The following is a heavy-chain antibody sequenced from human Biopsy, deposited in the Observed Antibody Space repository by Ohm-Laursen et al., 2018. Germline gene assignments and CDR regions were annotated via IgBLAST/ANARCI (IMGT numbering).Heavy chain of an antibody. J-gene: IGHJ5*02. CDR3: ARHPTGFWFDP. CDR1: GGSVSSNVAY. Sequence: TLSLTCPVSGGSVSSNVAYWAWLRQPPGKGLESIGSIFYSGITYSNPSLQSRVTMSVDTSKNQFSLNLTSVTAADTAVYYCARHPTGFWFDPWGQGTLVTVSS. V-gene: IGHV4-39*01. CDR2: IFYSGIT.